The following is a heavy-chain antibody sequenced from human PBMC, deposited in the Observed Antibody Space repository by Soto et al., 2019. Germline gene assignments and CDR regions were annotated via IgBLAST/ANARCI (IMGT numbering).Heavy chain of an antibody. J-gene: IGHJ3*02. D-gene: IGHD1-7*01. CDR3: ARGGITGTGGAFDI. CDR1: CGSISSGDYY. Sequence: PSETLSLTCTVSCGSISSGDYYWSWIRQPPGKGLEWIGYIYYSGSTYYNPSLKSRVTISVDTSKNQFSLKLSSVTAADTAVYYCARGGITGTGGAFDIWGQGTMVTV. CDR2: IYYSGST. V-gene: IGHV4-30-4*01.